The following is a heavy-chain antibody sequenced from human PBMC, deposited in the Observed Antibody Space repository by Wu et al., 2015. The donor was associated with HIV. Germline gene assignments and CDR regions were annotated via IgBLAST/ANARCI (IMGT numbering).Heavy chain of an antibody. V-gene: IGHV1-18*04. CDR1: GVNFNDNG. J-gene: IGHJ4*02. CDR3: AKDTNAK. CDR2: INGDTGDT. Sequence: VQSGGEVKKPGTPVNVSCKASGVNFNDNGITWVRQAPGQGLEWMGWINGDTGDTRQSKKFQGRLVLARDTPSTTAYMILKDLREDDTATYYCAKDTNAKWGQGTLVIVSS.